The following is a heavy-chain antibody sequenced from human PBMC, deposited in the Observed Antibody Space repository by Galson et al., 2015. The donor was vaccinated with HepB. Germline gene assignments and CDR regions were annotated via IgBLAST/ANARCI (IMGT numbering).Heavy chain of an antibody. V-gene: IGHV3-23*01. J-gene: IGHJ6*03. CDR3: AKVTYGDYEDYYYMDV. CDR2: ISGSGGST. CDR1: GFTFSSYA. Sequence: SLRLSCAASGFTFSSYAMSWVRQAPGKGLEWVSAISGSGGSTYYADSVKGRFTISRDNSKNTLYLQMNSLRAEDTAVYYCAKVTYGDYEDYYYMDVWGKGTTVTVSS. D-gene: IGHD4-17*01.